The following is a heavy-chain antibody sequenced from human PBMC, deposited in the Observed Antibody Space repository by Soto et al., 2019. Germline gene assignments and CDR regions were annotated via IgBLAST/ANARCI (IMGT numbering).Heavy chain of an antibody. J-gene: IGHJ6*03. CDR2: INAGNDNT. CDR1: GYTFTSYA. CDR3: VRAVIVVVVAATLDYYYYYMDV. V-gene: IGHV1-3*01. D-gene: IGHD2-15*01. Sequence: ASVKVSCKASGYTFTSYAMHWVRQAPGQRLEWMGWINAGNDNTHYAQKFRGRVTITSDRSVSTAYMELSSLRSEDMVVYSCVRAVIVVVVAATLDYYYYYMDVWGKGTTVTVSS.